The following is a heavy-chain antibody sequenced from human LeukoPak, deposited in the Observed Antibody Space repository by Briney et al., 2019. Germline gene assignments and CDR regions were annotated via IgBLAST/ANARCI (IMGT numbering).Heavy chain of an antibody. V-gene: IGHV3-49*04. D-gene: IGHD3-10*01. CDR2: IRSRAYGETT. Sequence: GGSLRLSCTVSGFTFGDYAMSWVRQAPGKGLEWVGFIRSRAYGETTDYAASVKGRFTISRDDSKSIAHLQMNSLKTEDTAAYYCTRYGSGKYMDVWGKGTTVTISS. CDR3: TRYGSGKYMDV. J-gene: IGHJ6*03. CDR1: GFTFGDYA.